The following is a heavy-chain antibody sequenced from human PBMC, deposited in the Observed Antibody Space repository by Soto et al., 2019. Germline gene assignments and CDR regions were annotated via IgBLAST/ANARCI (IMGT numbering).Heavy chain of an antibody. V-gene: IGHV3-72*01. J-gene: IGHJ4*02. D-gene: IGHD1-26*01. CDR2: IRNKANSYTT. CDR1: GFTVSTDW. CDR3: TRVIKGGTTYFDY. Sequence: PGGSLRLSCAASGFTVSTDWMYWVRQAPGKGLEWVGRIRNKANSYTTDYAASVKGRFAFSRDDSKNSVHLQMNSLETEDTAVYSCTRVIKGGTTYFDYWGQGALVTVS.